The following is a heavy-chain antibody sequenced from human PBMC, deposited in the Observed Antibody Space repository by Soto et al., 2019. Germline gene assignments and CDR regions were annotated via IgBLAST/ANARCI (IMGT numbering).Heavy chain of an antibody. D-gene: IGHD5-12*01. CDR1: GASIKTGGYY. J-gene: IGHJ4*02. V-gene: IGHV4-31*11. Sequence: QVQLQESGPGLVKPSQTLSLTCAVSGASIKTGGYYWTWIRQHPTKGLEWIGYIYFSGTTWHTPCLKSPVVRSVDLTQNQFSLNLASVTAADTAVYFCATNRGFDSYYFDSWGKGTPVTVSS. CDR2: IYFSGTT. CDR3: ATNRGFDSYYFDS.